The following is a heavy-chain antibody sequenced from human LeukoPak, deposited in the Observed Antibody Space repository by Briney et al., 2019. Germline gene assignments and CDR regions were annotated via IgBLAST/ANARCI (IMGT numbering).Heavy chain of an antibody. J-gene: IGHJ4*02. V-gene: IGHV4-39*07. D-gene: IGHD5-18*01. CDR3: ARALSYRYGFDVDY. CDR2: IHYSGTT. Sequence: SETLSLTCTVSGGSISSSSYYWGWIRQPPGRGLEWIGGIHYSGTTYYNPSLKSRVTISLDTSRNQFSLKLSSVTAADTAVYSCARALSYRYGFDVDYWGQGTLVTVSS. CDR1: GGSISSSSYY.